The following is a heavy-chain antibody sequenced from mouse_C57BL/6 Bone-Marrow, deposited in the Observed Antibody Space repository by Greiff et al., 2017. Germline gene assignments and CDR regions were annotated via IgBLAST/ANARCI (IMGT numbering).Heavy chain of an antibody. J-gene: IGHJ4*01. V-gene: IGHV1-5*01. CDR1: GYTFTSYW. CDR2: IYPGNSDT. Sequence: VQLQQSGTVLARPGASVKMSCKTSGYTFTSYWMHWVKQRPGQGLEWRGAIYPGNSDTSYNQKFKGKAKLTAVTSASTAYMELSSLTNEDSAVYYCTRRDIYYYGSSYDAMDYWGQGTSVTVSS. CDR3: TRRDIYYYGSSYDAMDY. D-gene: IGHD1-1*01.